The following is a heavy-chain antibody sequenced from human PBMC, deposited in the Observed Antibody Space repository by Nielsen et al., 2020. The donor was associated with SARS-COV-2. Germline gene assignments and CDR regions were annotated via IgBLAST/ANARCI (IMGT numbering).Heavy chain of an antibody. CDR2: MWYHGGDE. CDR3: AKAFRSSDWVRAATDF. D-gene: IGHD6-25*01. Sequence: GGSLRLSCEASGFTLSSHGMHWVRQPPGKGLEWVAHMWYHGGDENYADSVEGRFTISRDNSKNTLYLQMNSLRAEDTAVYYCAKAFRSSDWVRAATDFWGQGTLVTVSS. V-gene: IGHV3-33*06. J-gene: IGHJ4*02. CDR1: GFTLSSHG.